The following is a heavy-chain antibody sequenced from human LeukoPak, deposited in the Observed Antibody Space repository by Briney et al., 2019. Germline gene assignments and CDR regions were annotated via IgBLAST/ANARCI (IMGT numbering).Heavy chain of an antibody. D-gene: IGHD6-13*01. Sequence: SETLSLTCTVTRRSISSYYWSCIRHPPRKGLDSIGYIYYSGSTNYNPSLKSRVTISVDTSKNHFSLQLSSATAADPAVYYCARLSPPYSSSWYVSPYSYGMAVRGPAPTVPVSS. CDR3: ARLSPPYSSSWYVSPYSYGMAV. V-gene: IGHV4-59*08. CDR1: RRSISSYY. J-gene: IGHJ6*02. CDR2: IYYSGST.